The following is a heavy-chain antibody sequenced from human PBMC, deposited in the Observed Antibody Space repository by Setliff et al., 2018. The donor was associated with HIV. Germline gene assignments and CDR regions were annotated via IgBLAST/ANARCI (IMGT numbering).Heavy chain of an antibody. CDR2: ISPNFGHT. V-gene: IGHV1-18*04. CDR3: ARLGSGWSDSYYYAMDI. Sequence: ASVKVSCKASGYTFTTYGISWVRQAPGHGLEWMGWISPNFGHTKYAQKFLDRVTMTIDTATSRAYMELRSLGSDDTAVYFCARLGSGWSDSYYYAMDIWGQGTTVTVS. J-gene: IGHJ6*02. CDR1: GYTFTTYG. D-gene: IGHD6-19*01.